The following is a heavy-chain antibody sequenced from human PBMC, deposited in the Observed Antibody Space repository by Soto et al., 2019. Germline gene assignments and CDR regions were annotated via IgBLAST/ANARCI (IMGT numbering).Heavy chain of an antibody. J-gene: IGHJ6*02. Sequence: SETLSLTCTVSGGSVSSGSYYWSLIRQPPGKVLEWIGYNYYSGSINYNPSLKRRVTISVVTSKNQFFLKLSSVTAADTAVYYCARELSGSHYSDIDVWGQGTTVTVSS. CDR2: NYYSGSI. V-gene: IGHV4-61*01. CDR1: GGSVSSGSYY. CDR3: ARELSGSHYSDIDV. D-gene: IGHD1-26*01.